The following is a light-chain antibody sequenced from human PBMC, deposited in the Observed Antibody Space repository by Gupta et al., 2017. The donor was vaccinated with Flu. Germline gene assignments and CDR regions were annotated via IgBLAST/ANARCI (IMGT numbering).Light chain of an antibody. CDR2: DAS. CDR3: QQYGNLPLT. CDR1: QDISTY. Sequence: PSSLSASVGDRVTITCQASQDISTYLSWYQHKPGKAPKLLICDASTLQTGVPSSFSGRGSRTDFTFTISSLQPEDVGTYYCQQYGNLPLTFGGGTKVELK. V-gene: IGKV1-33*01. J-gene: IGKJ4*01.